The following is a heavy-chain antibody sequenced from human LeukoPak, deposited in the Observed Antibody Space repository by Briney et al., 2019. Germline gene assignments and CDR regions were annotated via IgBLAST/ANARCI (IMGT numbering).Heavy chain of an antibody. CDR1: GFTFDDYG. J-gene: IGHJ5*02. CDR3: ARGVENSRAWYSDT. Sequence: PGGSLRLSCAASGFTFDDYGMSWVRQAPGKGLEWVSDNWNGGSTGYADSVKGRFTISRDNSKKTLFLQMNSLRIEDTAVYYCARGVENSRAWYSDTWGQGTVVTVSS. D-gene: IGHD6-19*01. V-gene: IGHV3-20*04. CDR2: NWNGGST.